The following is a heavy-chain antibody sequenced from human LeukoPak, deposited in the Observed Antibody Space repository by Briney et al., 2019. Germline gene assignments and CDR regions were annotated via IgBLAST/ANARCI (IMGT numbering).Heavy chain of an antibody. CDR2: ISWNSGSI. CDR3: AKGMFVTFGGVIASFDY. CDR1: GFTLDDYA. J-gene: IGHJ4*02. V-gene: IGHV3-9*01. D-gene: IGHD3-16*02. Sequence: GGSLRLSCAASGFTLDDYAMHWVGQAPGKGLEGVSGISWNSGSIGYADSVKGRFTISRDNAKNSLYLQMNSLRAEDTALYYCAKGMFVTFGGVIASFDYWGQGTLVTVSS.